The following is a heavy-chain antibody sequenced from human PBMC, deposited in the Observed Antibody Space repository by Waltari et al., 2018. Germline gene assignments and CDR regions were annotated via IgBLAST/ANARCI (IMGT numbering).Heavy chain of an antibody. CDR2: ISYSGAS. D-gene: IGHD1-26*01. V-gene: IGHV4-38-2*01. Sequence: QVHLQESGPGLVKPSETLSLSCFVSGYSISSGFFWGWIRQAPGKGLEWIATISYSGASHYNPSLKSRVTISVDTSKNQFSLKLSSVTAADTAVYYCARCSGSYEGGGMDVWGQGTTVTVSS. J-gene: IGHJ6*02. CDR3: ARCSGSYEGGGMDV. CDR1: GYSISSGFF.